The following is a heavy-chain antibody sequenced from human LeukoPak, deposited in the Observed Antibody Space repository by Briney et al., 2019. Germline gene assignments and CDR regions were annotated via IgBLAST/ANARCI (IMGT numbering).Heavy chain of an antibody. V-gene: IGHV3-11*01. CDR1: GFTFSDYY. J-gene: IGHJ4*02. CDR3: ARAGLGGHYIDY. CDR2: VSGSDENK. D-gene: IGHD2-15*01. Sequence: GGSLRLSCAASGFTFSDYYMTWIRQAPGQGLGWISYVSGSDENKYYAGSVRGRYAISRDNAEKSLFLQMSNVRAEDTAVYYCARAGLGGHYIDYWGEGTLVTVS.